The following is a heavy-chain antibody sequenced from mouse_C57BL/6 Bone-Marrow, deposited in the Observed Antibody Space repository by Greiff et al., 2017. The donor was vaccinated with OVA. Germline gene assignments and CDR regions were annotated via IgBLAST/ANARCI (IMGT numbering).Heavy chain of an antibody. CDR3: ARGIYYGSSYHYYAMDY. J-gene: IGHJ4*01. V-gene: IGHV1-63*01. CDR2: IYPGGGYT. Sequence: QVQLQQSGAELVRPGTSVKMSCKASGYTFTNYWIGWAKQRPGHGLEWIGDIYPGGGYTNYNEKFKGKATLTADKSSSTAYMQFSSLTSEDSAIYYCARGIYYGSSYHYYAMDYWGQGTSVTVSS. CDR1: GYTFTNYW. D-gene: IGHD1-1*01.